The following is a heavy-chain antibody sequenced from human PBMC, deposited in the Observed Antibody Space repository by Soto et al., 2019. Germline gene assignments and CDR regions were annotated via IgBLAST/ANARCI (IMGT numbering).Heavy chain of an antibody. CDR2: ITGSGGDT. D-gene: IGHD2-2*01. CDR3: AKDYLGRSSTGGAFDI. J-gene: IGHJ3*02. V-gene: IGHV3-23*01. Sequence: GGSLRLSCVASGFTFSGYAINWVRQAPGKGLEWVSVITGSGGDTYHADSVKSRFTISRDNSKNTLHLQMNSLRAEDTAVYYYAKDYLGRSSTGGAFDIWGQGTLVTVSS. CDR1: GFTFSGYA.